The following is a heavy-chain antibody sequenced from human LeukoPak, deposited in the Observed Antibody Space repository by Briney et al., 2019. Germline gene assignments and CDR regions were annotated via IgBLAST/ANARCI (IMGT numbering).Heavy chain of an antibody. J-gene: IGHJ4*02. D-gene: IGHD4/OR15-4a*01. CDR3: AKDRSDTTMVYNFDY. Sequence: GGSLRLSCAASGFTFSSYGIHWVRQAPGKGLEWVAVISYDGSNKYYADSVKGRFTISRDNSKNTLYLQMDSLRAEDTAVYYCAKDRSDTTMVYNFDYWGQGTLVTVSS. CDR1: GFTFSSYG. CDR2: ISYDGSNK. V-gene: IGHV3-30*18.